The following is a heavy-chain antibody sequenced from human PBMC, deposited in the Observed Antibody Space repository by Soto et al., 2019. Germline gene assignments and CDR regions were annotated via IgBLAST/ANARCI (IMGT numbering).Heavy chain of an antibody. D-gene: IGHD3-22*01. CDR2: ISGSGGTT. CDR1: GFTFSSYA. V-gene: IGHV3-23*01. CDR3: ARTQYYYDSSGYNFDDAFDI. J-gene: IGHJ3*02. Sequence: EVQLLESGGGLVQPGGSLRLSCAASGFTFSSYAMSWVRQAPGKGLEWVSAISGSGGTTNYADSVKGRFAISRDISKSTLYVQMNSLRAEDTAVYDCARTQYYYDSSGYNFDDAFDIWGQGTMVTVSS.